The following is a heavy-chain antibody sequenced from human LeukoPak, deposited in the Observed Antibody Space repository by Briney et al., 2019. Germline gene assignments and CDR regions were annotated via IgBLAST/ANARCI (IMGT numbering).Heavy chain of an antibody. J-gene: IGHJ3*02. V-gene: IGHV3-11*01. CDR1: GFTFNDYY. D-gene: IGHD2-15*01. Sequence: GGSLRLSCAASGFTFNDYYMSWIRQAPGKGVEWVSYISGSEGAIYYADSVKGRFTISRDNAKNSLYLQMNSLRAEDTAVYYCARDEACSGGACYGDAFDIWGRGTMVTVSS. CDR2: ISGSEGAI. CDR3: ARDEACSGGACYGDAFDI.